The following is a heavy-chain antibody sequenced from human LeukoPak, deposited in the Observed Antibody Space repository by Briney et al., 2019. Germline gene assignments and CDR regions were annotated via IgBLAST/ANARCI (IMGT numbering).Heavy chain of an antibody. CDR2: LSSSGNT. D-gene: IGHD1-26*01. CDR1: GGSISRYH. Sequence: PSETLSLTCTVSGGSISRYHWNWIRQPPGKGLEWIGSLSSSGNTNYNLSLKSRVTISVDTSKNHFSLKLSSVTAADTTVYYCARGRGWELLMDPWGQGTLVTVS. J-gene: IGHJ5*02. V-gene: IGHV4-59*01. CDR3: ARGRGWELLMDP.